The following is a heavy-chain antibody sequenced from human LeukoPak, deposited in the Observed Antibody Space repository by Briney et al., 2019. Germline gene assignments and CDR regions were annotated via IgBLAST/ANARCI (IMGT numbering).Heavy chain of an antibody. V-gene: IGHV3-7*03. Sequence: GGSLRLSCAASGFTFSSYWMSWVRQAPGKGLEWVANIKQDGSEKYYVDSVKGRFTISRDNARNSLYLQVNSLRAEDTAVYYCARDSRSSGYYSFHYWGQGTLVTVSS. CDR2: IKQDGSEK. CDR3: ARDSRSSGYYSFHY. CDR1: GFTFSSYW. D-gene: IGHD3-22*01. J-gene: IGHJ4*02.